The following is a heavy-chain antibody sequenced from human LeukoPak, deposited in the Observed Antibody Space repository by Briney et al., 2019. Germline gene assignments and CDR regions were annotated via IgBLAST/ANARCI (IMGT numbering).Heavy chain of an antibody. D-gene: IGHD4-17*01. V-gene: IGHV4-38-2*01. J-gene: IGHJ5*02. Sequence: IPSETLSLTCAVSGYSISSGYYWGWIRQPPGKGLEWIGSIYHSGSTYYNPSLKSRVTISVDTSKNQFSLKLSSVTAADTAVYYCARHPFLTVTGFDPWGQGTLVTVSS. CDR3: ARHPFLTVTGFDP. CDR2: IYHSGST. CDR1: GYSISSGYY.